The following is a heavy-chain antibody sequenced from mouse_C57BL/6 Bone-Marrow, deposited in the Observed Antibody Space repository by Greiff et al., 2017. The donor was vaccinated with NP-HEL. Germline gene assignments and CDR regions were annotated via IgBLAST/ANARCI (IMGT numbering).Heavy chain of an antibody. J-gene: IGHJ2*01. CDR3: TTKTAGDFDY. D-gene: IGHD3-2*01. CDR1: GFNIKDDY. CDR2: IDPENGDT. Sequence: EVQLQQSGAELVRPGASVKLSCTASGFNIKDDYMHWVKQRPEQGLEWIGWIDPENGDTEYASKFQGKATITADTSSNTAYLQLSSLTSEDAAGYYCTTKTAGDFDYWGQGTTLTVSS. V-gene: IGHV14-4*01.